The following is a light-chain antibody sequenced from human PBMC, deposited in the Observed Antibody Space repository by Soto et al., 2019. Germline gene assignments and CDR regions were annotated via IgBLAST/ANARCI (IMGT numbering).Light chain of an antibody. CDR2: DVS. J-gene: IGKJ1*01. V-gene: IGKV3-11*01. CDR1: QTVRNNY. Sequence: EFVLTQSPGTLSLSPGEGATLSCRASQTVRNNYLAWYQQKPGQAPRLLIYDVSNRATDIPARFSDSGSGTDFTLTISSLEPEDLAVYYCQQRSNWPRTFGQGTKVDIK. CDR3: QQRSNWPRT.